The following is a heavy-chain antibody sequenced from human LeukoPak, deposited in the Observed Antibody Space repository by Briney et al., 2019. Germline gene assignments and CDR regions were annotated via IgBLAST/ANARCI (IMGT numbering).Heavy chain of an antibody. Sequence: GGSLRLSCAASGFSFSTYAISWVRQAPGKGLEWVSCISTTSSYIFYADSVRGRFTISRDNAKNSLYLQMDSLRAEDTAVYYCARTFPEADQPYDYWGQGTLVTVSS. CDR3: ARTFPEADQPYDY. J-gene: IGHJ4*02. D-gene: IGHD2/OR15-2a*01. V-gene: IGHV3-21*01. CDR1: GFSFSTYA. CDR2: ISTTSSYI.